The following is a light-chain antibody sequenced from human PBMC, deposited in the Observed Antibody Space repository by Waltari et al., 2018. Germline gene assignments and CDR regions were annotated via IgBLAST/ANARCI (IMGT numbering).Light chain of an antibody. J-gene: IGLJ3*02. CDR3: AAWDDSLNGFWV. Sequence: QSVLTQPPSASGTPGQRVTISCSGSSSNIGSTTVNWYPQLPGTTPKLLIYDNDQRPSGVPDRFSGSKSGTSASLAISGLQSEDESDYYCAAWDDSLNGFWVFGGGTKLTVL. V-gene: IGLV1-44*01. CDR1: SSNIGSTT. CDR2: DND.